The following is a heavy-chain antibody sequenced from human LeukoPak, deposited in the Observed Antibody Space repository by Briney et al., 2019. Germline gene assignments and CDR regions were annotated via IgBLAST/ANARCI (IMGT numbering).Heavy chain of an antibody. CDR1: GFTFSIYE. V-gene: IGHV3-48*03. CDR2: ISSSRSNTI. J-gene: IGHJ3*02. CDR3: ARAVYGFDAFDI. Sequence: GGSLRLSCAASGFTFSIYEMNWVRQAPGKGLEWVSYISSSRSNTIYYADSVKGRFTISRDNAKNSLYLQMNSLRAEDTAVYYCARAVYGFDAFDIWGQGTMVTVSS. D-gene: IGHD4-17*01.